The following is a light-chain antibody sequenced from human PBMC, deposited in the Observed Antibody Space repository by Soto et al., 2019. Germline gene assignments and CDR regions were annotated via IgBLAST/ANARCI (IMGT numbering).Light chain of an antibody. CDR2: DAS. CDR1: QSIGNW. CDR3: QQYNTYWT. Sequence: DIQMTQSPSTLSASVRDRVTITCRASQSIGNWLAWYQQKPGKAPKVLIYDASTLESGVPSRFSGSGSGTEFTLTISSLQPDDFATYYCQQYNTYWTFGQGTKVEV. J-gene: IGKJ1*01. V-gene: IGKV1-5*01.